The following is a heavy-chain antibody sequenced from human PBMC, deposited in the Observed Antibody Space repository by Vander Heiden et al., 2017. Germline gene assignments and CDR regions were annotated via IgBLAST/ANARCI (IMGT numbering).Heavy chain of an antibody. V-gene: IGHV3-30*18. CDR3: AKVGYSGYLHYGMDV. D-gene: IGHD5-12*01. CDR2: ISYDGSNK. CDR1: GFTFSSYG. Sequence: QVQLVESGGGVVQPGRSLRLSWSASGFTFSSYGMHWVRQAPGKGLEWVAVISYDGSNKYYADSVKGRFTISRDNSKNTLYLQMNSLRAEDTAVYYCAKVGYSGYLHYGMDVWGQGTTVTVSS. J-gene: IGHJ6*02.